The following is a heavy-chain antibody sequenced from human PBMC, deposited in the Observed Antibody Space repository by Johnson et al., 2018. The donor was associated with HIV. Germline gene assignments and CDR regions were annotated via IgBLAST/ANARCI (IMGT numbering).Heavy chain of an antibody. V-gene: IGHV3-30-3*01. CDR2: ISYDGSNK. CDR1: GFTFSRFA. D-gene: IGHD1-20*01. J-gene: IGHJ3*02. CDR3: ARLGFYNWNGGGALDI. Sequence: QVQLVESGGGVVQPGRSLRLSCAASGFTFSRFAIHWVRQAPGKGLEWVAVISYDGSNKYYADSVKGRFTISRDNAKNSLYLQMNSLRAEDTAVYYCARLGFYNWNGGGALDIWGQGTMVTVSS.